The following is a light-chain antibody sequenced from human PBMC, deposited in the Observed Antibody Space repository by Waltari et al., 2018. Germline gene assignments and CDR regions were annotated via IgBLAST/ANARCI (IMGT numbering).Light chain of an antibody. CDR3: MQALQPPWT. Sequence: DIVVTQSPLSLPVTPGEPASISCRSTQSLLQSNGYNYLVWYLQKPGQAPQLLMYLGSIRASGVPDRFSGSGSGTNFTLKISRVEAEDVGVYYCMQALQPPWTFGQGTKVEI. J-gene: IGKJ1*01. V-gene: IGKV2-28*01. CDR2: LGS. CDR1: QSLLQSNGYNY.